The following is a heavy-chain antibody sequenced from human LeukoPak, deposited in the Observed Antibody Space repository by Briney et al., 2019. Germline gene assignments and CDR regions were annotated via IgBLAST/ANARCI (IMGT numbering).Heavy chain of an antibody. CDR2: IYYSGKT. J-gene: IGHJ6*02. Sequence: SETLSLTCTVSGGSISSSSYYWGWIRQPPGKGLEWIGSIYYSGKTYYDPSLKSRVTISVDTSKNQFSLKLSSVTAADTGVYYCARLRAVGAYYYYGMDVWGQGTTVTVSS. CDR1: GGSISSSSYY. D-gene: IGHD1-26*01. V-gene: IGHV4-39*01. CDR3: ARLRAVGAYYYYGMDV.